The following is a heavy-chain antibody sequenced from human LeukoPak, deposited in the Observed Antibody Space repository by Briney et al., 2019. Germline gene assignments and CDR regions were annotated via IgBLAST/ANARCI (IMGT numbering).Heavy chain of an antibody. CDR1: GVSVSSGSYY. CDR3: ARGSRGGRLPLIYTGYDGERYELPDY. V-gene: IGHV4-61*01. J-gene: IGHJ4*02. Sequence: PSETLSLTCTVSGVSVSSGSYYWSWVRQPPGKGLEWIGLISDSGTTNYNPSLESRVAISVDTSKNQFHLQLNSVTAADTAVYYCARGSRGGRLPLIYTGYDGERYELPDYWGQGTLVTVSS. CDR2: ISDSGTT. D-gene: IGHD5-12*01.